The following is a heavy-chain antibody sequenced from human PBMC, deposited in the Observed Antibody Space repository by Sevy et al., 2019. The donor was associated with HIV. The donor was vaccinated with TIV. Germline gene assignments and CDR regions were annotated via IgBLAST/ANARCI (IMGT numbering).Heavy chain of an antibody. J-gene: IGHJ3*02. D-gene: IGHD2-8*01. CDR1: GFTFSNHG. CDR2: IRYDGSNE. CDR3: ARDRKVILMVYAIPFDLFDM. V-gene: IGHV3-30*02. Sequence: GGSLRLSCAASGFTFSNHGMHWVRQVPGKGLEWVALIRYDGSNEYYADSVKGRFTISRDNSKNTLYLQMNSLRPEDTAVYYCARDRKVILMVYAIPFDLFDMWGQGTMVTVSS.